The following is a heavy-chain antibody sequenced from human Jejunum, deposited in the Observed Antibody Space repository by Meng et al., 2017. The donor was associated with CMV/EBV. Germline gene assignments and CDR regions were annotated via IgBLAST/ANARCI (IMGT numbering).Heavy chain of an antibody. Sequence: YGFTVSKHWLRWVRKAQGKGLDWVDNIKQDGSQKYYVDSVKGRFTISRDNAKTSLYLQMNSLTAEDTALYYCAREESGDMPYAFNYWGQGTLVTVSS. CDR3: AREESGDMPYAFNY. J-gene: IGHJ4*02. CDR1: GFTVSKHW. V-gene: IGHV3-7*01. D-gene: IGHD3-16*01. CDR2: IKQDGSQK.